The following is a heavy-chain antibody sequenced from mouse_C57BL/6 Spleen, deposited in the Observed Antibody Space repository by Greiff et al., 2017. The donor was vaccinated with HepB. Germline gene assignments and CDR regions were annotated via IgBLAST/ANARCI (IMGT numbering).Heavy chain of an antibody. CDR2: IDPSDSYT. CDR1: GYTFTSYW. V-gene: IGHV1-50*01. J-gene: IGHJ2*01. D-gene: IGHD2-5*01. CDR3: ARAYSNPYFDY. Sequence: QVQLQQPGAELVKPGASVKLSCKASGYTFTSYWMQWVKQRPGQGLEWIGEIDPSDSYTNYNQKFKGKATLTVDTSSSTAYMQRSSLTSEDSAVYYCARAYSNPYFDYWGQGTTLTVSS.